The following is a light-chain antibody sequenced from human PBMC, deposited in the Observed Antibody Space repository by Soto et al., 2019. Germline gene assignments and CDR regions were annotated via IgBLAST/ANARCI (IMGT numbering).Light chain of an antibody. CDR2: YDS. V-gene: IGLV3-21*04. CDR3: QVWDINTDHYV. Sequence: SYELTQPPSVSVAPEKTARLTCGGDNIGSKRVHWYRQKPGQAPVLVIYYDSDRPSGIPERFSGSNSGNTATRTINRVEAGDEADYYCQVWDINTDHYVFGTGTKVTVL. J-gene: IGLJ1*01. CDR1: NIGSKR.